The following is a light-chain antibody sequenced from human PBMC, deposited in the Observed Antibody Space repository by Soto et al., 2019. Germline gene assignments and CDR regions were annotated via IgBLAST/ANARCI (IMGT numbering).Light chain of an antibody. CDR2: DAS. J-gene: IGKJ1*01. CDR1: QSISSW. Sequence: DIQMTQSPATLSASVGDRVTITCRASQSISSWLAWYQQKPGKVPKLLIDDASSLESGVPSRFSGSGSGTEFNLTISSLQPDDFATYYCQQYNTYPWTFGKGTKVEIK. V-gene: IGKV1-5*01. CDR3: QQYNTYPWT.